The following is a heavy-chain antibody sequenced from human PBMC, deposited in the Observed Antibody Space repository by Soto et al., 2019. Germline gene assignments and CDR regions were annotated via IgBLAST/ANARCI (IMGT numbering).Heavy chain of an antibody. J-gene: IGHJ4*02. CDR3: ARDGSWVEETYYYDSSATYPGAY. V-gene: IGHV1-18*01. Sequence: QVQLVQSGAEVKKPGASVKVSCKASGYTFTSYGISWVRQAPGQGLEWMGWISAYNGNTNYAQKLQGGVTMTKETSTSTAYMEMRSLRSDDTAVYYCARDGSWVEETYYYDSSATYPGAYWGQGTLVTVSS. CDR1: GYTFTSYG. CDR2: ISAYNGNT. D-gene: IGHD3-22*01.